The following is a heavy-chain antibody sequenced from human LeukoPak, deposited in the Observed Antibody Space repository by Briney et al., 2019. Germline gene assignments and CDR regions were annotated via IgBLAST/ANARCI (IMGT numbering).Heavy chain of an antibody. CDR1: GVTFSSYA. CDR2: IIPIFGTA. CDR3: AREDSSGWHWYFDL. V-gene: IGHV1-69*01. Sequence: GASVKVSCKASGVTFSSYAISWVRLAPGQGLEWMGGIIPIFGTANYAQKFQGRVTITADESTSTAYMELSSLRSEDTAVYYCAREDSSGWHWYFDLWGRGTLVTVSS. J-gene: IGHJ2*01. D-gene: IGHD6-19*01.